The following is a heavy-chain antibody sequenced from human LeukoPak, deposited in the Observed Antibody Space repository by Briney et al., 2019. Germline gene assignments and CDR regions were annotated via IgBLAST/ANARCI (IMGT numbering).Heavy chain of an antibody. J-gene: IGHJ4*02. CDR3: VRSLDY. V-gene: IGHV3-23*01. Sequence: TGGSLRLSCAASGFPFSSYAMNWVRQAPGKGLEWVSVIAGSDGFTQYADSVKGRFTISRDNSKNTVYPQMNRLRVEDTALYYCVRSLDYWGQGTLVTVSS. CDR2: IAGSDGFT. CDR1: GFPFSSYA.